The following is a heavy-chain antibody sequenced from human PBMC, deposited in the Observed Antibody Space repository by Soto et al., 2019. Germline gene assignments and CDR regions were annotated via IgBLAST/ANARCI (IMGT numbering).Heavy chain of an antibody. J-gene: IGHJ5*02. Sequence: SETLSLTCTVSGGSISGYYWSWFRQPPGKGLEWIAYIYNSGSTNYNPSLKSRVTISVDRSKNQFSLKLSSVTAADTAVYYCARVPDRWGQGTLVTVSS. CDR1: GGSISGYY. D-gene: IGHD2-2*01. V-gene: IGHV4-59*12. CDR2: IYNSGST. CDR3: ARVPDR.